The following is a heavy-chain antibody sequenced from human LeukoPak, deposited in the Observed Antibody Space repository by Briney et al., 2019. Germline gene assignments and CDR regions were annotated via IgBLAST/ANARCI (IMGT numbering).Heavy chain of an antibody. Sequence: GGSLRLSCAASGFTFSSYEMNWVRQAPGKGLELVSYISSSGSTIYYADSVKGRFTISRDNAKNSLYLQMNSLRAEHTAVYYCAELGITMIGGVWGKGTTVTISS. CDR3: AELGITMIGGV. D-gene: IGHD3-10*02. J-gene: IGHJ6*04. CDR2: ISSSGSTI. V-gene: IGHV3-48*03. CDR1: GFTFSSYE.